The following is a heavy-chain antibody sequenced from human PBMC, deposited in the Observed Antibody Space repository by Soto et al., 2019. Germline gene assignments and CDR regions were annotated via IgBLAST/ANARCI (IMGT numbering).Heavy chain of an antibody. CDR1: GYTFTSYA. V-gene: IGHV1-3*01. CDR2: INAANGDT. Sequence: QVHLVQSGAEVKKPGASVKVSCTASGYTFTSYAIHWVRQAPGQRPEWLGWINAANGDTKYSRKFQGRVTVTRDTSAXTXXMXXXXXXXXXXXXXXXXXXXXXXXXXXXYNAMDVWGQGTTVTVSS. J-gene: IGHJ6*02. CDR3: XXXXXXXXXXXXYNAMDV.